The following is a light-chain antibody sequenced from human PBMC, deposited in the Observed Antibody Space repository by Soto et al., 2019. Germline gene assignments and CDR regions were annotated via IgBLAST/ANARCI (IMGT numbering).Light chain of an antibody. CDR3: ISSTSTGTRV. J-gene: IGLJ3*02. CDR2: EVN. CDR1: SSDVGDYNY. V-gene: IGLV2-14*01. Sequence: QSVLTQPASVSGSPGQSITISCTGTSSDVGDYNYVSWYQQHPGKAPKLMIYEVNNRPSGVSNRFSGSKSGNMASLTISGLQAEDEADYYCISSTSTGTRVFGGGTQLTVL.